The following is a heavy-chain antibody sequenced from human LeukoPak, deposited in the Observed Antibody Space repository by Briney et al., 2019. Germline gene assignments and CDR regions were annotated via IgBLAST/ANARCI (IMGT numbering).Heavy chain of an antibody. J-gene: IGHJ4*02. CDR1: GYTFTVYY. D-gene: IGHD5-18*01. CDR2: INPNSGGT. V-gene: IGHV1-2*02. Sequence: ASVKVSCKASGYTFTVYYMHWVRQAPGQGLEWMGWINPNSGGTNYAQKFQGRVTMTRDTSISTAYMELSRLRSDDTAVYYCGRGPGGYSFQLDYWGQGTLVTVSS. CDR3: GRGPGGYSFQLDY.